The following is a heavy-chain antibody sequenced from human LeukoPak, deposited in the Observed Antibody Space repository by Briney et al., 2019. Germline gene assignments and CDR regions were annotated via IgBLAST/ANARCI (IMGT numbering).Heavy chain of an antibody. CDR3: ATFRAHNYDFWSGYLDY. V-gene: IGHV1-69*13. CDR2: IIPIFGTA. J-gene: IGHJ4*02. D-gene: IGHD3-3*01. Sequence: SVKVSCKASGGTFSRYAISWVRQAPGQGLEWMGGIIPIFGTANYAQKFQGRVTITADESTSTAYMELSSLRSEDTAVYYCATFRAHNYDFWSGYLDYWGQGTLVTVS. CDR1: GGTFSRYA.